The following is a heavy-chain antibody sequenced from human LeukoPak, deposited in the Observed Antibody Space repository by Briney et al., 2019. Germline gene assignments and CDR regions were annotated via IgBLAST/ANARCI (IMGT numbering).Heavy chain of an antibody. J-gene: IGHJ4*02. D-gene: IGHD3-22*01. Sequence: PGGSLRLSCAASGFTVSSNYMSWVRQAPGKGLEWVSVIYSGGSTYHADSVKGRVTISRDNSKNTLYLKMSSLRAEDTAVYYCARLPYYYDSSGYWNSDYWGQGTLVTVSS. CDR2: IYSGGST. CDR3: ARLPYYYDSSGYWNSDY. V-gene: IGHV3-66*02. CDR1: GFTVSSNY.